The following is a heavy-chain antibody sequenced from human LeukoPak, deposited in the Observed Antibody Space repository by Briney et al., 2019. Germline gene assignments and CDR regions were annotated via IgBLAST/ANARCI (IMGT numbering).Heavy chain of an antibody. CDR3: ARSLAVAIDY. CDR2: ISQSGNS. D-gene: IGHD6-19*01. Sequence: SQTLSLTCKVSGDSISSSTCNWSWIRQSPGKALEWIGYISQSGNSYFTPSLKSRATISVDRSKNHFSLTLISVTAADTAVYYCARSLAVAIDYWGQGTLVTVSS. J-gene: IGHJ4*02. V-gene: IGHV4-30-2*06. CDR1: GDSISSSTCN.